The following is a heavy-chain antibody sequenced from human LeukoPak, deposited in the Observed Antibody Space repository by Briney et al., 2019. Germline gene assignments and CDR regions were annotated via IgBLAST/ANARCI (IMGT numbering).Heavy chain of an antibody. Sequence: KTSETLSLTCAVYGGSFSGYYWSWLRQPPGKGLEWIGEINHSGSTNYNPSLKSRVTISVDTSKNQFSLKLSSVTAADTAVYYCARFRRWWYFDYWGQGTLVTVSS. V-gene: IGHV4-34*01. J-gene: IGHJ4*02. CDR3: ARFRRWWYFDY. CDR1: GGSFSGYY. CDR2: INHSGST. D-gene: IGHD2-15*01.